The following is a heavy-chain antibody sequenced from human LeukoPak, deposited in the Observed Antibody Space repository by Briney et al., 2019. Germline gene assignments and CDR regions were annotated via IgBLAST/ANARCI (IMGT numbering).Heavy chain of an antibody. J-gene: IGHJ4*02. CDR1: GASISRHF. Sequence: SSETLSLTCTVSGASISRHFWSWIRQPPGKGLPWIGFINYSGSTKYNPSLKSRVTISVDTSKNQFSLKLSSVTAADTAVYYCARDGYNSGYFDHWGQGTLVTVSS. CDR3: ARDGYNSGYFDH. V-gene: IGHV4-59*11. CDR2: INYSGST. D-gene: IGHD5-24*01.